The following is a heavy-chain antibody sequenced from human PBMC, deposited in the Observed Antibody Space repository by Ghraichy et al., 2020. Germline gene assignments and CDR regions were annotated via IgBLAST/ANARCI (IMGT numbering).Heavy chain of an antibody. D-gene: IGHD3-9*01. CDR3: AHNHGILTGLYAFDI. V-gene: IGHV2-5*02. Sequence: SGPTLVKPTQTLTLTCTFSGFSLSTRGVGVGWIRQPPGKALEWLALIYWDDDKRYSPSLKSRLTITKDTSKNQVVLTMTNMDPVDTATYYSAHNHGILTGLYAFDIWGQGTMVTVSS. J-gene: IGHJ3*02. CDR1: GFSLSTRGVG. CDR2: IYWDDDK.